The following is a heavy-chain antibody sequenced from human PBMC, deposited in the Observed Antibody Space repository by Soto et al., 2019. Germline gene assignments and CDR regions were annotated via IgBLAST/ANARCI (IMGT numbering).Heavy chain of an antibody. D-gene: IGHD3-10*01. CDR1: GFTFSSYG. J-gene: IGHJ4*02. V-gene: IGHV3-23*01. Sequence: GASVKVSCAASGFTFSSYGMSWVRQAPGKGLEWVSSISGSGGSTYYADSVKGRFTISRDNSKNTLYLQMSSLRAEDTAVYYCANRNDYGSGSYFPFDHWGQGTLVTVSS. CDR3: ANRNDYGSGSYFPFDH. CDR2: ISGSGGST.